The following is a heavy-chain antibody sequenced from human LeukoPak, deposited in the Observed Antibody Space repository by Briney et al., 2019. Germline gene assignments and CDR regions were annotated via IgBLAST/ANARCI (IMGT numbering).Heavy chain of an antibody. CDR2: ISYDGDHK. J-gene: IGHJ4*02. D-gene: IGHD3-10*01. CDR3: ATGISMVRGPLM. V-gene: IGHV3-30-3*01. Sequence: PGRSLRLSCAASGFTLSSYAIHWLRQAPGKGLEWVGVISYDGDHKYYADSVKGRFTISRDNAKNTVYLQMNSLRHDDTAVYYCATGISMVRGPLMWGQGTLVTVSS. CDR1: GFTLSSYA.